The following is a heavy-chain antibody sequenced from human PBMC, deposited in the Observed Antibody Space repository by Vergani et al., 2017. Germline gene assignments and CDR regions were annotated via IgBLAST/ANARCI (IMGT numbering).Heavy chain of an antibody. CDR3: ARVYNAGGNYYYYYGMDV. D-gene: IGHD1-14*01. V-gene: IGHV3-30-3*01. CDR1: GFTFSSYA. Sequence: QVQLVESGGGVVQPGRSLRLSCAASGFTFSSYAMHWVRQAPGKGLEWVAVISYDGSNKYYADSVKGRFTISRDNSKNTLYLQMNSLRAEDTAVYYCARVYNAGGNYYYYYGMDVWGQGTTVTVSS. J-gene: IGHJ6*02. CDR2: ISYDGSNK.